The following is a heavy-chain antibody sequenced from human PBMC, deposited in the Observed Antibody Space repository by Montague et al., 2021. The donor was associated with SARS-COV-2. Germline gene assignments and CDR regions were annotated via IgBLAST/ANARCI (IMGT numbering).Heavy chain of an antibody. CDR3: ASGSGCSGGSCYSECDPYYYYGMDV. D-gene: IGHD2-15*01. V-gene: IGHV4-34*01. CDR1: GGSFSGYY. CDR2: INHSGST. Sequence: SETLSLTCAVYGGSFSGYYWCWIRHPPRTGLEWIGEINHSGSTNYNPSLSSRVPISIYTSKNQFSLTLSSVTAADTAVYYCASGSGCSGGSCYSECDPYYYYGMDVWGQGTTVTVSS. J-gene: IGHJ6*02.